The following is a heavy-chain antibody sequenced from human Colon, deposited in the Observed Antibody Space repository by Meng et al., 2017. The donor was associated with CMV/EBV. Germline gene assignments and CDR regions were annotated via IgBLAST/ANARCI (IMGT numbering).Heavy chain of an antibody. CDR3: VRDLTGEEDY. CDR1: GGSLGLHY. Sequence: LSLTFAVSGGSLGLHYWSWLRQSPGKGLEWIGDINTSGRPNYNPSLKSRVTISIDTSRNQFYLNVNSVTAADTAVYYCVRDLTGEEDYWGQGNLVTVSS. D-gene: IGHD7-27*01. CDR2: INTSGRP. J-gene: IGHJ4*02. V-gene: IGHV4-34*01.